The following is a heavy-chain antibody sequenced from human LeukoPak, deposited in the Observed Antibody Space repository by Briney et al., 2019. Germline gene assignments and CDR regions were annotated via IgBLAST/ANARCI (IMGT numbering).Heavy chain of an antibody. CDR2: IWYHGSNK. CDR1: GFTFSSYG. V-gene: IGHV3-33*01. J-gene: IGHJ4*02. CDR3: ARESSSSLDY. Sequence: GGSLRLSCAPSGFTFSSYGMHWVRQAPGRGLEWVAVIWYHGSNKYYADSVKGRFTISRDNSKNTLYLQMNSVRAEDTAVYYCARESSSSLDYWGQGTLVTVSS. D-gene: IGHD6-6*01.